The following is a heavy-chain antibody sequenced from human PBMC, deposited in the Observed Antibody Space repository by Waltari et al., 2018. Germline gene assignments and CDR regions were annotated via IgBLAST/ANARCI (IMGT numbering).Heavy chain of an antibody. D-gene: IGHD3-22*01. J-gene: IGHJ3*02. CDR2: IRSSRSYI. V-gene: IGHV3-21*01. CDR1: GFTFNIYG. CDR3: ARDLIEGGYYGVAFDI. Sequence: DVQLVVSGGGLVKPGGSLRLSCVASGFTFNIYGLNWVRQAPGKGMEWVSSIRSSRSYIFYRDSVKGRFTISRDNAKKTLYLEMTSLRAEDSAVYYCARDLIEGGYYGVAFDIWGQGTMVTVSS.